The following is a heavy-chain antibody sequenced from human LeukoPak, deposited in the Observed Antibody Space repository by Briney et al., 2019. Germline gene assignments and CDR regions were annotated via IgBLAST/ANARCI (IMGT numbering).Heavy chain of an antibody. CDR2: IYHSGTT. CDR1: GYSISTSYS. Sequence: SETLSLTCAVSGYSISTSYSWGWIRQPPGKGLEWIGGIYHSGTTYYNPSLESRVTISVDTSKNQFSLILSSVNASDTAVYYCAREEGIRLGELSSFDPWGQGTLVTVSS. D-gene: IGHD3-16*02. J-gene: IGHJ5*02. CDR3: AREEGIRLGELSSFDP. V-gene: IGHV4-38-2*02.